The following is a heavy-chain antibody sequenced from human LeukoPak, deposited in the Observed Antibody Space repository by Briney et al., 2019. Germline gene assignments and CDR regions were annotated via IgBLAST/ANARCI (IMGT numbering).Heavy chain of an antibody. J-gene: IGHJ6*02. CDR1: GFTFSDYY. CDR2: ISSSGSTI. V-gene: IGHV3-11*01. CDR3: ATSITMVRGVHQRTGMDV. Sequence: GGSLRLSCAASGFTFSDYYMSWIRQAPGKGLEWVSYISSSGSTIYYADSVKGRFTISRDNAKNSLYLQMNSLRAEDTAVYYCATSITMVRGVHQRTGMDVWGQGTTVTVSS. D-gene: IGHD3-10*01.